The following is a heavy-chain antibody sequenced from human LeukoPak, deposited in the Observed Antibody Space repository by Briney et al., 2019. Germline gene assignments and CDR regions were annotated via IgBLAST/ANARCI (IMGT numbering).Heavy chain of an antibody. J-gene: IGHJ4*02. CDR3: ARGGIFGAGFDY. CDR1: GGSISSGDYY. D-gene: IGHD3-3*01. V-gene: IGHV4-30-4*01. Sequence: SETLSLTCTVSGGSISSGDYYWSWIRQPPGKGLEWIGYIYYSGSTYYNPSLKSRVTISVDTSKNQFSLKLSSVTAADTAVYYCARGGIFGAGFDYWGQGTLVTVSS. CDR2: IYYSGST.